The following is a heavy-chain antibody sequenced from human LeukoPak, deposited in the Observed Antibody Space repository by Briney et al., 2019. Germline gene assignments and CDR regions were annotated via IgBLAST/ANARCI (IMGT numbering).Heavy chain of an antibody. CDR1: GFTFDDYG. Sequence: GGSLRLSCAASGFTFDDYGMSWVRQAPGKGLEWVSGINWNGGNTNYADSVKGRFTISRDNAKSTLYLQMNSLRAEDTAVYYCARDAGGGDYWGQGTLVTVSS. CDR3: ARDAGGGDY. J-gene: IGHJ4*02. V-gene: IGHV3-20*04. D-gene: IGHD3-16*01. CDR2: INWNGGNT.